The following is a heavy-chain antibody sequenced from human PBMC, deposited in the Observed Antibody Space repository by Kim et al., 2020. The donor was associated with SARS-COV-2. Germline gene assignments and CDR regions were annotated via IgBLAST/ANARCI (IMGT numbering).Heavy chain of an antibody. J-gene: IGHJ4*02. V-gene: IGHV4-59*09. Sequence: NDNPALKSRVTISVDTSKNQCSLKLSSVTAADTAVYYCARGEGPATVSDYWGQGTLVTVSS. CDR3: ARGEGPATVSDY. D-gene: IGHD4-17*01.